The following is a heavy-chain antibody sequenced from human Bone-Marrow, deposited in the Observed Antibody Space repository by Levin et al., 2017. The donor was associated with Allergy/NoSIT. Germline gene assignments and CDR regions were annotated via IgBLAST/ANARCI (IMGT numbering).Heavy chain of an antibody. J-gene: IGHJ4*02. Sequence: PSETLSLTCTVSGGSISSSSYYWGWIRQPPGKGLEWIGSIYYSGSTYYNPSLKSRVTISVDTSKNQFSLKLSSVTAADTAVYYCARGPDYGGNSARPYYFDYWGQGTLVTVSS. D-gene: IGHD4-23*01. V-gene: IGHV4-39*07. CDR2: IYYSGST. CDR1: GGSISSSSYY. CDR3: ARGPDYGGNSARPYYFDY.